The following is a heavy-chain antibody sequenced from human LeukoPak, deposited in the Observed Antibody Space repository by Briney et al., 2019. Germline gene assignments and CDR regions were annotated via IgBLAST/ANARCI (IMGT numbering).Heavy chain of an antibody. J-gene: IGHJ6*04. CDR2: ISSSGSTI. Sequence: GGSLRLSCAASGFTFSSYEMNWARQAPGKGLEWVSYISSSGSTIYYADSVKGRFTTSRDNAKNSLYLQMNSLRAEDTAVYYCAELGITMIGGVWGKGTTVTISS. D-gene: IGHD3-10*02. V-gene: IGHV3-48*03. CDR3: AELGITMIGGV. CDR1: GFTFSSYE.